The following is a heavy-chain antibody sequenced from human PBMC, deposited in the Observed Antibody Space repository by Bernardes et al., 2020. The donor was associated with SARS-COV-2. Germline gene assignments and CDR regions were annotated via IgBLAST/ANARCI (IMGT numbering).Heavy chain of an antibody. CDR3: ARGPIYRDLDY. D-gene: IGHD3-16*02. J-gene: IGHJ4*02. CDR1: GFTFSSYA. V-gene: IGHV3-30-3*01. Sequence: GGSLRLSCAASGFTFSSYALHWVRQAPGKGLEWVAVISYDGSNKYYADSVKGRFTISRDNSKNTLYLQMNSLRAEDTAVYYCARGPIYRDLDYWGQGTLVTVSP. CDR2: ISYDGSNK.